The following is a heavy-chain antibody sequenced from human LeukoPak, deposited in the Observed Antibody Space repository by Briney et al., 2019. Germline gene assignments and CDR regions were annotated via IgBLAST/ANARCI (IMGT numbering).Heavy chain of an antibody. D-gene: IGHD6-13*01. CDR2: ISSKGDST. CDR1: GFTFSSYT. V-gene: IGHV3-64*01. CDR3: ARLQPSSWYFDH. J-gene: IGHJ1*01. Sequence: GGSLRLSCAASGFTFSSYTMHWIRQAPGKGLEYVSAISSKGDSTFHANSVKGRFTISRDNSKNTLDLQMDSLRVEDMAVYYCARLQPSSWYFDHWGQGTLVTVSS.